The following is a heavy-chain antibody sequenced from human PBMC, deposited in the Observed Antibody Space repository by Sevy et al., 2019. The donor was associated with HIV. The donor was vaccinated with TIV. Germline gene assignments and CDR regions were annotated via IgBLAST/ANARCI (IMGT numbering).Heavy chain of an antibody. CDR1: GGSISSSSYY. CDR3: GTAMVSHNYYYYGMDV. Sequence: SETLSLTCIVSGGSISSSSYYWGWIRQPPGKGLEWIGSIYYSGSTYYNPSLKSRVTISVDTSKNQFSLKLGSVTAADTAVYYCGTAMVSHNYYYYGMDVWGQGTTVTVSS. CDR2: IYYSGST. D-gene: IGHD5-18*01. V-gene: IGHV4-39*01. J-gene: IGHJ6*02.